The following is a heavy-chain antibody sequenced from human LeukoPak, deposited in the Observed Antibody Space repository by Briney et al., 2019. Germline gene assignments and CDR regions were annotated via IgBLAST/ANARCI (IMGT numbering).Heavy chain of an antibody. CDR3: AKDRSCTNDVCHGDFDY. CDR2: ISGSGGST. Sequence: GGSLRPSCAASGFIFSSYDMSWVRQAPGKGLEWVSTISGSGGSTYYAGSVKGRFTISRDNSKNTVYLQMNSLRAEDTAVYYCAKDRSCTNDVCHGDFDYWGRGTLVTVSS. V-gene: IGHV3-23*01. J-gene: IGHJ4*02. CDR1: GFIFSSYD. D-gene: IGHD2-8*01.